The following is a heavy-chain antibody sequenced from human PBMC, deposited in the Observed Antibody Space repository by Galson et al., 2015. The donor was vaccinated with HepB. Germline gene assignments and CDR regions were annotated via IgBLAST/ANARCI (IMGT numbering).Heavy chain of an antibody. CDR1: GFTFSSYA. V-gene: IGHV3-23*01. Sequence: SLRLSCAASGFTFSSYAMSWVRQAPGKGLEWVSAISGSSGSTYYADSVKGRFTISRDNSKNTLYLQMNSLRAEDTAVYYCAKNGAYVFLRKRVHYYGMDVWGQGTTVTVSS. CDR2: ISGSSGST. J-gene: IGHJ6*02. CDR3: AKNGAYVFLRKRVHYYGMDV. D-gene: IGHD4-17*01.